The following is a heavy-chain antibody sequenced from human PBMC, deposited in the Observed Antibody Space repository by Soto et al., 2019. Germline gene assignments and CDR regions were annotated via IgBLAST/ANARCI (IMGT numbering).Heavy chain of an antibody. CDR1: GFSLSTYG. CDR2: VSGGSGTT. CDR3: ANWNGYGDH. J-gene: IGHJ4*02. Sequence: EVQLLESVGGLVQPGGSLRLSCTASGFSLSTYGVTWVRQAPGKGLEWVSGVSGGSGTTHYADSVKGRFTITTDNSENTAYLQMNSLRVEDTAVYYCANWNGYGDHWCQGTLVTVS. V-gene: IGHV3-23*01. D-gene: IGHD1-1*01.